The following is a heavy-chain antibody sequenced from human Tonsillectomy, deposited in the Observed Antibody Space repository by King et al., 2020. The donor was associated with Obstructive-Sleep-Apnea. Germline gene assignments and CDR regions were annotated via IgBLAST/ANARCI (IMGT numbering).Heavy chain of an antibody. CDR1: GGSISSSSYY. D-gene: IGHD6-13*01. Sequence: QLQESGPGLVKPSETLSLTCTVSGGSISSSSYYWGWIRQPPGKGLEWIGSIYYSGSTYYNPSLKSRVTISADTSKNQFSLKLSSVTAADTAVYYCARDRSIAAAGTYYYYGMDVWGHGTTVTVSS. CDR3: ARDRSIAAAGTYYYYGMDV. V-gene: IGHV4-39*07. J-gene: IGHJ6*02. CDR2: IYYSGST.